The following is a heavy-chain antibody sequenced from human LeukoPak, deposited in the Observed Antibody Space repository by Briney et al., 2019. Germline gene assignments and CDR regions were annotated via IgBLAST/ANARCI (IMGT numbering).Heavy chain of an antibody. CDR1: GFTFNNYA. CDR2: ISGSGVST. CDR3: AKNRGIYYSFDY. V-gene: IGHV3-23*01. J-gene: IGHJ4*02. D-gene: IGHD1-26*01. Sequence: GRSLRLSCAASGFTFNNYAMNWVGQAPGKGLEWVSGISGSGVSTYYADSVKGRFTISRDNSKNTLYLQMNSLSAEDTAVYYCAKNRGIYYSFDYWGQGTLVTVSS.